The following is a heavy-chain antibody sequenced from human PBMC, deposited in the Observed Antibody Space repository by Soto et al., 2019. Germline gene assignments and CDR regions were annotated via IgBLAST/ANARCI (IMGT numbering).Heavy chain of an antibody. D-gene: IGHD6-13*01. CDR3: ARDRGIAAAGRSYYYYGMDV. CDR1: GFTFSSYW. Sequence: HPGGSLRLSCAASGFTFSSYWMSWVRQAPGKGLEWVANIKQDGSEKYYVDSLKGRFTISRDNANNSLYLQMNSLRAEDTAVYYCARDRGIAAAGRSYYYYGMDVWGQGTTVTV. J-gene: IGHJ6*02. V-gene: IGHV3-7*05. CDR2: IKQDGSEK.